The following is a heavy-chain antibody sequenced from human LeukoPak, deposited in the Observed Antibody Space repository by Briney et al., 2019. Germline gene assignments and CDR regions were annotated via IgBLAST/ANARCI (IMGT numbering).Heavy chain of an antibody. CDR1: GFTFSSYG. D-gene: IGHD2-15*01. CDR3: AKDLGYCSGGSCYRFDY. CDR2: ISYDGSNK. J-gene: IGHJ4*02. V-gene: IGHV3-30*18. Sequence: GGSLRLSCAASGFTFSSYGMYWVRQAPGKGLEWVAVISYDGSNKYYADSVKGRFTISRDNSKNTLYLQMNSLRAEDTAVYYCAKDLGYCSGGSCYRFDYWGQGTLVAVSS.